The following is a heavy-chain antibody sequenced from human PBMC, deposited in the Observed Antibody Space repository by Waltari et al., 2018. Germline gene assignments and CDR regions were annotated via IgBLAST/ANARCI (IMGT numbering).Heavy chain of an antibody. V-gene: IGHV3-30*18. CDR2: ISYDGSNK. CDR1: GFTFSSYG. CDR3: AKDRAGSADY. Sequence: QVQLVESGGGVVQPGRSLRLSCAASGFTFSSYGMHWVRQAPGKGLEWEAVISYDGSNKYYADSVKGRFTISRDNSKNTLYLQMNSLRAEDTAVYYCAKDRAGSADYWGQGTLVTVSS. J-gene: IGHJ4*02.